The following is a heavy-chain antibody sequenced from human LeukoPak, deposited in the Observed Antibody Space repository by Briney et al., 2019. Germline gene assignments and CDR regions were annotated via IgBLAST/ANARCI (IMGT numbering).Heavy chain of an antibody. CDR1: GFTFSSYE. V-gene: IGHV3-48*03. CDR3: ARGDTAIYYYYYMDV. D-gene: IGHD5-18*01. Sequence: GGSLRLSCAASGFTFSSYEMNWVRQAPGKGLEWVSYISSSGSTIYYADSVKGRFTISRDNAKNSLYLQMNSLRAEDTAVYYCARGDTAIYYYYYMDVWGKGTTVTISS. CDR2: ISSSGSTI. J-gene: IGHJ6*03.